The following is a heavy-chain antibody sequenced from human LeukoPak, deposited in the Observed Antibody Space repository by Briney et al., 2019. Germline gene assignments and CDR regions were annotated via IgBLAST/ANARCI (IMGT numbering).Heavy chain of an antibody. V-gene: IGHV1-2*06. Sequence: ASVKVSCKASGYTFTGYYMHWVRQAPGQGLEWMGRINPNSGGTNYAQKFQGRVTMTRGTSISTAYMELSRLRSDDTAVYCCARDLSLGPYDSSGYFDYWGQGTLVTVSS. CDR2: INPNSGGT. D-gene: IGHD3-22*01. J-gene: IGHJ4*02. CDR3: ARDLSLGPYDSSGYFDY. CDR1: GYTFTGYY.